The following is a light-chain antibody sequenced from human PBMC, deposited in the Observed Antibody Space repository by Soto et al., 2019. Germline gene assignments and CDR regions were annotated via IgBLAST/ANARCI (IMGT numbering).Light chain of an antibody. CDR3: QQRSNWPPIT. CDR1: QSVSSY. J-gene: IGKJ5*01. CDR2: DAS. Sequence: ELVLTQSPATLSLSPGERATLSCRTSQSVSSYFAWYQQKPGRAPRLLIYDASNRATGIPARFSGSGSGTDFTLTISSLEPEDFAVYYCQQRSNWPPITFGQGTRLEIK. V-gene: IGKV3-11*01.